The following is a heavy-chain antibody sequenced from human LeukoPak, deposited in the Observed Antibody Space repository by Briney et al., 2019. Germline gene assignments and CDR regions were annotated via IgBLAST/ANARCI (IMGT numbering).Heavy chain of an antibody. CDR1: GFTVSNNY. D-gene: IGHD6-19*01. V-gene: IGHV3-66*01. CDR2: LYSGGST. CDR3: ARSPVAVAGQNTFDY. Sequence: PGGSLRLSCAASGFTVSNNYMSWVRQAPGKGLEWVSILYSGGSTYYADSVKGRFTISRDNSKNTLYLQMNRLRAEDTAVYYCARSPVAVAGQNTFDYWDQGTLVTVSS. J-gene: IGHJ4*02.